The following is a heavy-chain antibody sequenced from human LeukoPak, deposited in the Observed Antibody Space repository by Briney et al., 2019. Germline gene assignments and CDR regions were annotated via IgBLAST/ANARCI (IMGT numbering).Heavy chain of an antibody. Sequence: PGGSLRLSCAASGFTFSSYEMNWVRQAPGKGLEWVSYISSSGGTIYYADSVKGRFTISRDNAKNSLYLQMNSLRAEDTAVYYCKAAADYYGIDVWGKGTTVTVSS. D-gene: IGHD2-15*01. J-gene: IGHJ6*04. CDR2: ISSSGGTI. CDR1: GFTFSSYE. CDR3: KAAADYYGIDV. V-gene: IGHV3-48*03.